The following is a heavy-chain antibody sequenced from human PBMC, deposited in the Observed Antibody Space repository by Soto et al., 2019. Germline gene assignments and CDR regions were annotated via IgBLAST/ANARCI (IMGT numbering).Heavy chain of an antibody. Sequence: ASVKVSCKASGFTFTSSAVQWVRQARGQRLEWIGWIVVGSGNTNYAQKFQERVTITRDMSTSTVYMELSSLRSEDTAVYYCAAAPKGYDFWSGYYTPDYYYYYGMDVWGQGTTVTVS. CDR3: AAAPKGYDFWSGYYTPDYYYYYGMDV. CDR1: GFTFTSSA. D-gene: IGHD3-3*01. CDR2: IVVGSGNT. V-gene: IGHV1-58*01. J-gene: IGHJ6*02.